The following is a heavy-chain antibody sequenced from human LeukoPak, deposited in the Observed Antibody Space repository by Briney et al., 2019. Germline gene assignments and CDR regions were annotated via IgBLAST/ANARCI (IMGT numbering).Heavy chain of an antibody. D-gene: IGHD3-22*01. CDR1: GGSISSSY. V-gene: IGHV4-59*01. Sequence: SETLSLTRTVSGGSISSSYWRWIWDPPQGGLGCIGYIYYSGRCRYNLPLKSRVTISVDTSKNQFYLKLSSVTAADTGVYYCATTVVDYYDCCGYSLDFGGQGPLVTVP. J-gene: IGHJ4*02. CDR3: ATTVVDYYDCCGYSLDF. CDR2: IYYSGRC.